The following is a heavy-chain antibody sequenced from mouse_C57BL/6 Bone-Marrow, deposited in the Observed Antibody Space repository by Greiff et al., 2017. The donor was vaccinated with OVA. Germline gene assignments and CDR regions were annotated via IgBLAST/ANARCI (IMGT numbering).Heavy chain of an antibody. V-gene: IGHV1-85*01. CDR2: IYPRDGST. CDR1: GYTFTSYD. Sequence: VKLQESGPELVKPGASVKLSCKASGYTFTSYDINWVKQRPGQGLEWIGWIYPRDGSTKYNEKFKGKATLTVDTSSSTAYMELHSLTSEDSAVYFCARPYYYGSSLFDYWGQGTTLTVSS. CDR3: ARPYYYGSSLFDY. D-gene: IGHD1-1*01. J-gene: IGHJ2*01.